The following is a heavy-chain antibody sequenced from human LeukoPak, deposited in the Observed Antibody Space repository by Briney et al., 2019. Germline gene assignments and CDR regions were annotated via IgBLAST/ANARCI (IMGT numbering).Heavy chain of an antibody. V-gene: IGHV3-21*01. CDR1: EFTFSSYS. CDR3: ARDSSYESSGDFDY. J-gene: IGHJ4*02. D-gene: IGHD3-22*01. Sequence: PGGSLRLSCAASEFTFSSYSMNWVRQAPGKGLEWVSSISSSSSYIYYADSVKGRFTISRGNAKNSVYLQMNSLRVEDTAVYYCARDSSYESSGDFDYWGQGTLVTVSS. CDR2: ISSSSSYI.